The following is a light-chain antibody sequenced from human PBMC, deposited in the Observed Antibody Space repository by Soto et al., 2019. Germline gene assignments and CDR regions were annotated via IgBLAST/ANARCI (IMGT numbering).Light chain of an antibody. J-gene: IGKJ1*01. Sequence: IQMTHSPSTLSASVGDRVTITCRASQSISSWLAWYQQKPGKAPKLLIYDASSLESGVPSRFSGSESGTESCLPLIYLQPDEFPADTCQTADRYSCTFGQGTK. CDR3: QTADRYSCT. V-gene: IGKV1-5*01. CDR1: QSISSW. CDR2: DAS.